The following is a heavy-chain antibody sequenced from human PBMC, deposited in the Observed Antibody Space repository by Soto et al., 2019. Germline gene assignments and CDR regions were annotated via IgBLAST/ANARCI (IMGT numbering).Heavy chain of an antibody. CDR2: ISYDGSNK. J-gene: IGHJ4*02. CDR1: GFTFSSYA. Sequence: QVQLVESGGGVVQPGRSLRLSCAASGFTFSSYAMHWVRQAPGKGLEWVAVISYDGSNKYYADSVKAPFTISRDISKNTLYLQMNSLWAEDTAGYYCARAGGLLLDYWGQGTLVTVSS. D-gene: IGHD2-15*01. CDR3: ARAGGLLLDY. V-gene: IGHV3-30-3*01.